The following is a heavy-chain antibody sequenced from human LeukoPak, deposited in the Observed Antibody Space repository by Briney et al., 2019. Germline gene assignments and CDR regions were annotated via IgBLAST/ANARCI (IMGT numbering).Heavy chain of an antibody. CDR1: GGSIASYY. V-gene: IGHV4-59*08. D-gene: IGHD2-2*01. CDR2: ISYRGST. CDR3: ARHGRIVVVPAAPRPDARYDY. Sequence: PSETLSLTCTVSGGSIASYYWSWIRQFPGKGLEWIGYISYRGSTSYNPSLNSRVSISLDTSKNQLSLRLNSVTAADTAVHYCARHGRIVVVPAAPRPDARYDYWGQGTLVTVSS. J-gene: IGHJ4*02.